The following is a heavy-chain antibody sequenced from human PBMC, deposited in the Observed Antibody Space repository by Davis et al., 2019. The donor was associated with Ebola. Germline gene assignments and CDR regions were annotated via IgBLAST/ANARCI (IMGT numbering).Heavy chain of an antibody. CDR1: GFTFSSYA. D-gene: IGHD3-10*01. CDR2: ISGSGGTT. V-gene: IGHV3-23*01. Sequence: PGGSLRLSCAASGFTFSSYAMSWVRQAPGKGLEWVSGISGSGGTTNYADSVKGRFTISRDNSKNTLYLQMNSLRAEDTAVYYCAKGLFTSGNYYNLPGYFDYWGQGTLVTVSS. CDR3: AKGLFTSGNYYNLPGYFDY. J-gene: IGHJ4*02.